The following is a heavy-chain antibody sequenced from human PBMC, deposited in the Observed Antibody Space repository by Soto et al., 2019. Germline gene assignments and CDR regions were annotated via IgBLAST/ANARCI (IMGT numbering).Heavy chain of an antibody. J-gene: IGHJ4*02. CDR2: ISSSGATT. Sequence: PGGSLRLSCAASGFTFSSYAMTWVRQAPGKGLEWVSAISSSGATTYYADSVKGRFTISRDNSKNTLYLQMNSLRAEDTAVYYCAKRHASSGWYYFDYWGQGTLVTVSS. V-gene: IGHV3-23*01. D-gene: IGHD6-19*01. CDR3: AKRHASSGWYYFDY. CDR1: GFTFSSYA.